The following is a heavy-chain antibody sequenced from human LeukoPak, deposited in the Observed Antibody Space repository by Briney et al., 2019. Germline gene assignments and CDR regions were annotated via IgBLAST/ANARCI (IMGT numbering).Heavy chain of an antibody. J-gene: IGHJ4*02. CDR2: ISYDGSNK. V-gene: IGHV3-30-3*01. CDR1: GFTFSSYA. CDR3: ASVALRDYDILTGYYSRDY. Sequence: GGSLRLSCAASGFTFSSYAMHWVRQAPGKGLEWVAVISYDGSNKYYADSVKGRFTISRDNSKNTLYLQMNSLRAEDTAVYYYASVALRDYDILTGYYSRDYWGQGTLVTVSS. D-gene: IGHD3-9*01.